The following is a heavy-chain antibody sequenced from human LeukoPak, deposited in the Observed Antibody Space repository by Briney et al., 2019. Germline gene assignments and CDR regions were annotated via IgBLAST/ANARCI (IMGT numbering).Heavy chain of an antibody. CDR2: ISISSGTI. Sequence: QSGGSLRLSCAASGFTFTGHNMNWVRQAPGKGLEWVAYISISSGTIYYADSVKGRFSISRDNAKSSLDLQMNSLRAEDTAVYYCAPYFPDRGSWGQGTLVTVSS. J-gene: IGHJ5*02. D-gene: IGHD2/OR15-2a*01. CDR1: GFTFTGHN. CDR3: APYFPDRGS. V-gene: IGHV3-48*04.